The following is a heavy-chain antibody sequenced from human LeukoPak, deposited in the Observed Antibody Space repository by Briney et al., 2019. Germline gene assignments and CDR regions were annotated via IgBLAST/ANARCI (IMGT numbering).Heavy chain of an antibody. CDR1: GYTFSNFA. D-gene: IGHD5-18*01. J-gene: IGHJ4*02. Sequence: GGSLRLSCVASGYTFSNFAMTWVRQAPGKGLEWVADISGSDGTTHYADSVKGRFTISRDNAKNSLYLQMSSLRAEDTGVYYCAKDSYSKGDYWGQGVLVTVSS. CDR2: ISGSDGTT. V-gene: IGHV3-23*01. CDR3: AKDSYSKGDY.